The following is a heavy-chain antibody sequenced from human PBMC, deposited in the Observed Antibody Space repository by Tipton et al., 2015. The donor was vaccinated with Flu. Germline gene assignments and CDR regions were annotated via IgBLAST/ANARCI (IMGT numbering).Heavy chain of an antibody. V-gene: IGHV4-31*03. CDR3: ARGRKYYDILTGSYWFVP. Sequence: TLSLTCTVSGGSISSGGYYWSWIRQHPGKGLEWIGYIYYSGSTYYNPSLKSRVTISVDTSKNQFSLKLSSVTAADTAVYYCARGRKYYDILTGSYWFVPGGQGTLVTVSS. J-gene: IGHJ5*02. D-gene: IGHD3-9*01. CDR1: GGSISSGGYY. CDR2: IYYSGST.